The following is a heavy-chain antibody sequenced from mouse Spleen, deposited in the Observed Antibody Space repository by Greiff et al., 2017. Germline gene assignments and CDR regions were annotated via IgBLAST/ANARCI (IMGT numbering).Heavy chain of an antibody. CDR2: IDPSDSYT. CDR1: GYTFTSYW. V-gene: IGHV1-59*01. J-gene: IGHJ3*01. D-gene: IGHD4-1*01. Sequence: QVQLQQPGAELVRPGTSVKLSCKASGYTFTSYWMHWVKQRPGQGLEWIGVIDPSDSYTNYNQKFKGKATLTVDTSSSTAYMQLSSLTSEDSAVYYCARGGRWDEGFAYWGQGTLVTVSA. CDR3: ARGGRWDEGFAY.